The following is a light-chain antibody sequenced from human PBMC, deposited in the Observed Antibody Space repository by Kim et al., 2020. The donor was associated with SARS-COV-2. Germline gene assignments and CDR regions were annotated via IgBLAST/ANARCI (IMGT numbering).Light chain of an antibody. CDR2: DAS. Sequence: EIVLTQSPATLSLSPGERVTLSCRACQSVSSYLAWYQQKPGQAPRLLIYDASNRATGIPARFSGGGSGTDFTLTISSLEPEDFAVYYCQQRSNWPLTFGGGTKVDIK. V-gene: IGKV3-11*01. CDR1: QSVSSY. J-gene: IGKJ4*01. CDR3: QQRSNWPLT.